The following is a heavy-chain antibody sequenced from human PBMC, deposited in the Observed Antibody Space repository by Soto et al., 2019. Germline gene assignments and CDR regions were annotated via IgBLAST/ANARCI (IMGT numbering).Heavy chain of an antibody. J-gene: IGHJ5*02. Sequence: SETLSLTCIVSGGSITRSSYFWGWVRQPPGKGLEWIGTIHFTGNAYYTPSLKSRLTMSIDTSKNEFSLRLNSVTAADTAVYYCAGQTFTIAAASYGRSNWFDPWGPGTLVTVSS. CDR1: GGSITRSSYF. CDR2: IHFTGNA. V-gene: IGHV4-39*01. D-gene: IGHD6-25*01. CDR3: AGQTFTIAAASYGRSNWFDP.